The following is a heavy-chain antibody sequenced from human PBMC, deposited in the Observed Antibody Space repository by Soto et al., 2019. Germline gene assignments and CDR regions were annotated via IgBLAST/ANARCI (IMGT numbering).Heavy chain of an antibody. Sequence: SETLSLTCTVSGGSISSYYWSWIRQPPGKGLEWIGYIYYSGSTNYNPSLKSRVTISVATSKNQFSLKLSSVTAADTAVYYCARAGGYCSSTSCSNYYYGMDVWGQGTTVTVSS. CDR2: IYYSGST. J-gene: IGHJ6*02. CDR1: GGSISSYY. D-gene: IGHD2-2*01. V-gene: IGHV4-59*01. CDR3: ARAGGYCSSTSCSNYYYGMDV.